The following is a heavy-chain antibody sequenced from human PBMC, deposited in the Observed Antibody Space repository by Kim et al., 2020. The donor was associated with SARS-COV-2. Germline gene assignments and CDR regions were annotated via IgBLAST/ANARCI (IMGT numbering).Heavy chain of an antibody. CDR1: GGTFSSYA. J-gene: IGHJ6*02. CDR3: ETYYYDSSGYYYYYYYYGMDV. D-gene: IGHD3-22*01. V-gene: IGHV1-69*13. CDR2: IIPIFGTA. Sequence: SVKVSCKASGGTFSSYAISWVRQAPGQGLEWMGGIIPIFGTANYAQKFQGRVTITADESTSTAYMELSSLRSEDTDVYYCETYYYDSSGYYYYYYYYGMDVWGQGTTVTVSS.